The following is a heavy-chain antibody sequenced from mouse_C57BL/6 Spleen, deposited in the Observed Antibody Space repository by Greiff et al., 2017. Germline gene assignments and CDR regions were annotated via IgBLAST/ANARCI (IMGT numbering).Heavy chain of an antibody. CDR1: GYTFTSYW. V-gene: IGHV1-53*01. CDR2: INPSNGGT. Sequence: QVQLQQPGTELVKPGASVKLSCKASGYTFTSYWMHWVQQRPGQGLEWLGNINPSNGGTNYNETFKSKATLTVDKSSRTAYMQLSSLTSEDSAVYYCSRWGNYFDYWGQGTTLTVSS. J-gene: IGHJ2*01. CDR3: SRWGNYFDY.